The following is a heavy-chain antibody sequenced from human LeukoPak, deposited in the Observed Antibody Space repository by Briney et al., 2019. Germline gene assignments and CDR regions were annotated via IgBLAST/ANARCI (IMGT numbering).Heavy chain of an antibody. D-gene: IGHD3-10*01. CDR3: ARDTSSSYGSGSDY. V-gene: IGHV3-20*04. CDR1: GFTFDDYG. Sequence: GGSLRLSCAASGFTFDDYGMSWVRQAPGKGLEWLSGINWNGGSTGYADSVKGRFTISRDNAKNSLYLQMNSLRAEDTALYYCARDTSSSYGSGSDYWGQGTLVTVSS. J-gene: IGHJ4*02. CDR2: INWNGGST.